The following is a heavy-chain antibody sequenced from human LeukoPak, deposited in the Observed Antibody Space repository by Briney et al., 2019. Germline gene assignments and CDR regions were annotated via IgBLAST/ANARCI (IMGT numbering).Heavy chain of an antibody. CDR1: GFTFSNAW. CDR3: AKHSSSWYYYYYMDV. V-gene: IGHV3-23*01. J-gene: IGHJ6*03. D-gene: IGHD6-13*01. Sequence: GGSLRLSCAASGFTFSNAWMSWVRQAPGKGLEWVSAISASGGSTYYADSVKGRFTISRDNSKNTLYLQMNSLRAEDTAVYYCAKHSSSWYYYYYMDVWGKGTTVTVSS. CDR2: ISASGGST.